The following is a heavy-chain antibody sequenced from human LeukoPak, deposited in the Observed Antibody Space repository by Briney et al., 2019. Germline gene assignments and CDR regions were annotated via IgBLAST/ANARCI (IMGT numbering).Heavy chain of an antibody. CDR1: GFTFSNAW. J-gene: IGHJ3*02. Sequence: PGGSLRLSCAASGFTFSNAWMSWVRQAPGKGLEWVSVIYSGGSTYYADSVKGRFTISRDNSKNTLYLQMNSLRAEDTAVYYCTRASYYDSSGYYGAFDIWGQGTMVTVSS. CDR2: IYSGGST. CDR3: TRASYYDSSGYYGAFDI. V-gene: IGHV3-53*01. D-gene: IGHD3-22*01.